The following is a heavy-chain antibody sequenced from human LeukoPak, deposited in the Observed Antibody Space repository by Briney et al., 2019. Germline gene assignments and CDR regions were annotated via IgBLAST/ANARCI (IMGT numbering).Heavy chain of an antibody. CDR3: ARDTAMKR. CDR1: SGSISSYY. D-gene: IGHD5-18*01. Sequence: QPSETLSLTCTVSSGSISSYYWSWIRQPPGKGLEWIGYIYYSGSTNYNPSLKSRVTISVDTSKNQFSLKLSSVTAADTAVYYCARDTAMKRWGQGTLVTVSS. V-gene: IGHV4-59*01. J-gene: IGHJ4*02. CDR2: IYYSGST.